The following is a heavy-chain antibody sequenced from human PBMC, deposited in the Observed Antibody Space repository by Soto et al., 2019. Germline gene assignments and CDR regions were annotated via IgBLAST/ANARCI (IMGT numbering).Heavy chain of an antibody. CDR3: AHSLVYYHTSGYYCSFDY. CDR1: GFSLSTSGVG. J-gene: IGHJ4*02. V-gene: IGHV2-5*01. CDR2: IYWNDDK. Sequence: SGPTLVNPTQTLTLTCTFSGFSLSTSGVGVGWIRQPPGKALEWLALIYWNDDKRYSPSLKSRLTITKDTSKNQVVLTMTNMDPVDTATYYSAHSLVYYHTSGYYCSFDYWGQGTLVTVSS. D-gene: IGHD3-22*01.